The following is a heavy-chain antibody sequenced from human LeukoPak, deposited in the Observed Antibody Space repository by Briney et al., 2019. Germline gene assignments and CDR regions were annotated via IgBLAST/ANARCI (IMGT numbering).Heavy chain of an antibody. V-gene: IGHV1-2*02. Sequence: ASVKVSFKASGYTFTGYYIHWVRQAPGQGLEWMGLINPNSGGTNYAQELQGRVAMTRDTSITTAYMELSRLRSDDTAVYYCASGTSSSWAPTPYYFDYWGQGTLVTVSS. D-gene: IGHD6-13*01. CDR1: GYTFTGYY. CDR2: INPNSGGT. CDR3: ASGTSSSWAPTPYYFDY. J-gene: IGHJ4*02.